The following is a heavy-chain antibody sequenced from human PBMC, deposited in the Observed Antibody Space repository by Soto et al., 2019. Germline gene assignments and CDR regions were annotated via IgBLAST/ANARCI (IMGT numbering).Heavy chain of an antibody. CDR3: ARDGDPGYTFWSGPLGGGRFDP. CDR2: IVPMFGTA. Sequence: QVQLVQSGAEVKKPGSSVNVSCKTSGGTFGNTAVTWVRQAPGQGLEWMGGIVPMFGTANYAQKFQGRVTITADASTNTAYMELRSLRSDDTAVYYCARDGDPGYTFWSGPLGGGRFDPWGQGTLVTVSS. J-gene: IGHJ5*02. CDR1: GGTFGNTA. V-gene: IGHV1-69*12. D-gene: IGHD3-3*01.